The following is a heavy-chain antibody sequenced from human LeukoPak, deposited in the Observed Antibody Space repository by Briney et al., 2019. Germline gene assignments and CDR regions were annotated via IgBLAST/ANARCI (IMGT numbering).Heavy chain of an antibody. CDR2: IIPIFGTA. V-gene: IGHV1-69*06. J-gene: IGHJ4*02. CDR3: AREKDIVVVPAARGGFDD. CDR1: GGTFSSYA. Sequence: SVKVSCKASGGTFSSYAISWVRQAPGQGLEWMGGIIPIFGTANYAQKFQGRVTITADKSTSTAYMELSSLRSEDTAVYYCAREKDIVVVPAARGGFDDGGQGTLVTVYS. D-gene: IGHD2-2*01.